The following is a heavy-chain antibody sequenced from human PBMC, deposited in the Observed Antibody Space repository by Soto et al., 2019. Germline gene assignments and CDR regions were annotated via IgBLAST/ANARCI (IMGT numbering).Heavy chain of an antibody. J-gene: IGHJ6*02. Sequence: EVQLVESGGGLVKPRGSLRISCAASGFSFSSYSMNWVRQAPGNGLEWVSSISSSSSYIYYAYSVKGRFTISRDNAKNSLYLQMNSLRAEDTAVYYCARWYLKWYYYGMDVWGQGTTVTVSS. V-gene: IGHV3-21*01. D-gene: IGHD2-15*01. CDR3: ARWYLKWYYYGMDV. CDR2: ISSSSSYI. CDR1: GFSFSSYS.